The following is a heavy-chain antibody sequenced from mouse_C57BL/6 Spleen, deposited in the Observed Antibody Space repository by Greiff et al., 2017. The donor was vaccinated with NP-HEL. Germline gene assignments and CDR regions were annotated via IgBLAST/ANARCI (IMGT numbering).Heavy chain of an antibody. CDR3: ARSGWFPFDY. CDR2: ISYDGSN. D-gene: IGHD2-3*01. V-gene: IGHV3-6*01. Sequence: VQLKESGPGLVKPSQSLSLTCSVTGYSITSGYYWNWIRQFPGNKLEWMGYISYDGSNNYNPSLKNRISITRDTSKNQFFLKLNSVTTEDTATYYCARSGWFPFDYWGQGTTLTVSS. CDR1: GYSITSGYY. J-gene: IGHJ2*01.